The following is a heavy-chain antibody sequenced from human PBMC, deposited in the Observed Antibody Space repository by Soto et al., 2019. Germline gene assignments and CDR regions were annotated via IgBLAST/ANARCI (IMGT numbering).Heavy chain of an antibody. CDR3: AKGRRLGVGATKGPFDY. V-gene: IGHV3-23*01. CDR2: ISGSGGST. Sequence: EVQLLESGGGLVQPGGSLRLSCAASGFTFSSYAMSWVRQAPGKGLEWVSAISGSGGSTYYADSVKGRFTISRDNSKNKLYLQMNSLRAEDTAVYYCAKGRRLGVGATKGPFDYWGQGTLVTVSS. CDR1: GFTFSSYA. D-gene: IGHD1-26*01. J-gene: IGHJ4*02.